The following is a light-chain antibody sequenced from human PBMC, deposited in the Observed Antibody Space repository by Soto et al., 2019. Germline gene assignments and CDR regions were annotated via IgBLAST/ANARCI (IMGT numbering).Light chain of an antibody. Sequence: DIVLTQSPLSLPVTPGEPASISCKSRQSLLHSDGYKYLDWYVQKAGQSPQLLVYLGSHRASGVPDRFRGSGSGTDVTLKISKLEADDVGVYYCMQTLQTPFTFGPGTKVDI. J-gene: IGKJ3*01. CDR2: LGS. CDR3: MQTLQTPFT. CDR1: QSLLHSDGYKY. V-gene: IGKV2-28*01.